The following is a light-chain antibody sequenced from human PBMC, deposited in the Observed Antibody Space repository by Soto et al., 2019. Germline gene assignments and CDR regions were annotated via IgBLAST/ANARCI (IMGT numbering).Light chain of an antibody. J-gene: IGLJ2*01. CDR2: LNSDGSH. CDR1: SGHSSYA. Sequence: QSVLTQSPSASASLGASVKLTCTLSSGHSSYAIAWHQQQPEKGPRYLMKLNSDGSHSKGDGIPDRFSGSSSGAARYLTISRLPSEDEADYYCQTWGSGIHVLFGGGTKLTVL. CDR3: QTWGSGIHVL. V-gene: IGLV4-69*01.